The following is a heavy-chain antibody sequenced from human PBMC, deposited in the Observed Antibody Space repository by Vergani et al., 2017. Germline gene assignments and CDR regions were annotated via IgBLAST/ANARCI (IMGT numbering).Heavy chain of an antibody. CDR2: ISNDGRHT. CDR3: ARVIAAADRDY. D-gene: IGHD6-13*01. V-gene: IGHV3-30*04. J-gene: IGHJ4*02. Sequence: QVNLVGSGGGVVQPGRSLRLSCATYGFIFQNYTMHWVRQAPGKGLEWVALISNDGRHTYYADSVRGRFSISRDNSKNTLYLQMNSLRAEDTAVYYCARVIAAADRDYWGQGTLVTVSS. CDR1: GFIFQNYT.